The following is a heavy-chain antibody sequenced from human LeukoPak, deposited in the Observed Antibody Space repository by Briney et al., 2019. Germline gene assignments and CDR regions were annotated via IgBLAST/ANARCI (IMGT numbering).Heavy chain of an antibody. V-gene: IGHV4-61*08. CDR2: IYYSGST. Sequence: SETLSLTCVVSGGSISSGGYSWSWIRQPPGKGLEWIGYIYYSGSTNYNPSLKSRVPISVDTSKNQFSLKLSSVTAADTAVYYCARIRTYCSSTSCYRLDAFDIWGQGTMVTVSS. CDR3: ARIRTYCSSTSCYRLDAFDI. J-gene: IGHJ3*02. CDR1: GGSISSGGYS. D-gene: IGHD2-2*01.